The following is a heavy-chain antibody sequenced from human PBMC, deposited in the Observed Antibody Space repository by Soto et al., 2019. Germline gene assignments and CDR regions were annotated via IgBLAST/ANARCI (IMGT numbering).Heavy chain of an antibody. CDR3: ARDDLYSSGWYSYYYYGMDV. J-gene: IGHJ6*02. V-gene: IGHV1-18*04. D-gene: IGHD6-19*01. Sequence: ASVKVSCKASGYTFTSYGISWVRQAPGQGLEWMGWISAYNGNTNYAQKLQGRVTMTTDTSTSTAYMELRSLRSDDTAVYYCARDDLYSSGWYSYYYYGMDVWGQGTTVTVSS. CDR1: GYTFTSYG. CDR2: ISAYNGNT.